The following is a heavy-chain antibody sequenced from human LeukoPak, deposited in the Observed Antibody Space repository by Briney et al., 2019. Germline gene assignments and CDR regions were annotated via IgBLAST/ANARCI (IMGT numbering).Heavy chain of an antibody. CDR1: SGXISSGVYY. CDR2: IYYSGST. Sequence: PSETLSLTCPVSSGXISSGVYYWSWIRQHPGKCLEWIGYIYYSGSTYYNPSLKSRVTISVDTSKNQFSLKLSSVTAADTAVYYCARGVRWLQLSYFDYWGQGTLVTVSS. D-gene: IGHD5-24*01. V-gene: IGHV4-31*03. CDR3: ARGVRWLQLSYFDY. J-gene: IGHJ4*02.